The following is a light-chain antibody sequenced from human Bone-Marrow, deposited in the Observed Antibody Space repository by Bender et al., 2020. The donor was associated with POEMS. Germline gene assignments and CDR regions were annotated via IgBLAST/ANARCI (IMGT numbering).Light chain of an antibody. Sequence: QSALTQPASVSGSPGQSITISCTGTSSDVGSYNLVSWYQQHPGKAPKLMIYGVSTRPSGVPDRFSGSKSGNTASLTVSGLQAEDEADYYCASYAGSNNLVFGGGTKLTVL. CDR3: ASYAGSNNLV. V-gene: IGLV2-23*02. CDR2: GVS. CDR1: SSDVGSYNL. J-gene: IGLJ2*01.